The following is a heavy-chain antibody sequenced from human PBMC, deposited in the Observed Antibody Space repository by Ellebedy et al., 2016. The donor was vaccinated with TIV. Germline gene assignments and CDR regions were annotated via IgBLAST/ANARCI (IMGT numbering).Heavy chain of an antibody. J-gene: IGHJ3*02. V-gene: IGHV4-59*01. D-gene: IGHD6-13*01. CDR1: GGSISSYY. CDR2: VSYSGST. CDR3: ARVVWQQPVSYAFDI. Sequence: MPSETLSLTCTVSGGSISSYYWSWIRQPPGRGLEWIGYVSYSGSTNYNPSLKSRVTISVDTSKNQFSLRLSSVTAADMAVYYCARVVWQQPVSYAFDIWGQGTMVTVSS.